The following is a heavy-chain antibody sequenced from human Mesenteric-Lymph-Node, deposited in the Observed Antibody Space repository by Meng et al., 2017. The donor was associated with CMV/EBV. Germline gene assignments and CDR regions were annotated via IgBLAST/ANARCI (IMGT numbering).Heavy chain of an antibody. CDR1: GGSITSSTFY. CDR3: ARGRDGYNP. V-gene: IGHV4-39*07. CDR2: IYYSGST. Sequence: GSLRLSCTVSGGSITSSTFYWGWVRQPPGKGLEWIGSIYYSGSTYYNPSLKSRVTISVDTSKNQFSLKLSSVTAADTAVYYCARGRDGYNPWGQGNLVTVSS. D-gene: IGHD5-24*01. J-gene: IGHJ4*02.